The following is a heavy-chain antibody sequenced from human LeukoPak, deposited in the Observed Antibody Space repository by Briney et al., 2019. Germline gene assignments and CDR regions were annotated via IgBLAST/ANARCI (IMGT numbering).Heavy chain of an antibody. Sequence: GGSLRLSCAASGFTFSSYAMHWVRQAPGKGLEYVSAISSNGGSTYYANSVKGRFTISRDNSKNTLYLQMGSLRAEDMAVYYCARDGSRRDGYNPHFDYWGQGTLVTVS. D-gene: IGHD5-24*01. J-gene: IGHJ4*02. V-gene: IGHV3-64*01. CDR1: GFTFSSYA. CDR3: ARDGSRRDGYNPHFDY. CDR2: ISSNGGST.